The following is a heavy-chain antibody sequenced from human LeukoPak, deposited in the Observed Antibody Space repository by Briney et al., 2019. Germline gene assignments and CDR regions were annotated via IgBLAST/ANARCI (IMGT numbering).Heavy chain of an antibody. J-gene: IGHJ4*02. CDR1: GGSISSGGYS. CDR2: IYHSGST. CDR3: ARHRAAGTFGY. Sequence: SQTLPLTCAVSGGSISSGGYSWSWIRQPPGKGLEWIGYIYHSGSTNYNPSLKSRVTISVDTSKNQFSLKLSSVTAADTAVYYCARHRAAGTFGYWGQGTLVTVSS. D-gene: IGHD6-13*01. V-gene: IGHV4-30-2*01.